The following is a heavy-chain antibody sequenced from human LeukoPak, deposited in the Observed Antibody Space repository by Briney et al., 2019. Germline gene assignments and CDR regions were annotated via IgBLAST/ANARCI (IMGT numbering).Heavy chain of an antibody. V-gene: IGHV6-1*01. D-gene: IGHD1-14*01. CDR1: GDSVSSNRAT. J-gene: IGHJ3*01. CDR3: VRDDGIGLDAFDV. Sequence: SQTLSLTCAISGDSVSSNRATWNWIRQSPSRGLEWLGRTYYRSKWNNDYAESVTSRITINPDTSGNQFSLQLNSVTPEDTAVYYCVRDDGIGLDAFDVWSPGTMVTVSS. CDR2: TYYRSKWNN.